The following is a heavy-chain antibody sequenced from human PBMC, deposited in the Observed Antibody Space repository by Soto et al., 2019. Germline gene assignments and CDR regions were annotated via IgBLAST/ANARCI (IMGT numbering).Heavy chain of an antibody. D-gene: IGHD3-22*01. Sequence: PSETLSLTCTVSGGSISSGGYYWSWIRQHPGKGLEWIGYIYYSGSTYYNPSLKSRVTISVDTSKNQFSLKLSSVTAADTAVYYCARARYYYDSSGYLSPFDYWGQGTLVTVSS. CDR3: ARARYYYDSSGYLSPFDY. J-gene: IGHJ4*02. V-gene: IGHV4-31*03. CDR2: IYYSGST. CDR1: GGSISSGGYY.